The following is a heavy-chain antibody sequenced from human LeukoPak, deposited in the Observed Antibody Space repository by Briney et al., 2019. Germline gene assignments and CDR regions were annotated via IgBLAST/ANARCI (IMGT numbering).Heavy chain of an antibody. CDR1: GFTFSSYG. J-gene: IGHJ4*02. CDR3: AKDLCSGGSSYSRILVYGASGY. V-gene: IGHV3-30*18. Sequence: GGSLRLSCAASGFTFSSYGMHWVRQAPGKGLEWVAVISYDGSNKYYADSVKGRFTISRDNSKNTLYLQMNSLRAEDTAVYYCAKDLCSGGSSYSRILVYGASGYWGQGTLVTVSS. CDR2: ISYDGSNK. D-gene: IGHD2-15*01.